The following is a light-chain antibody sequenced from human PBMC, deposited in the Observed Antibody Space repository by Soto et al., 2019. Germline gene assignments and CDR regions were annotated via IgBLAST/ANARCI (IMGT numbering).Light chain of an antibody. CDR3: QQRTIWPRGFT. CDR2: DAS. V-gene: IGKV3-11*01. CDR1: QSVSRY. Sequence: EIVLTQSPATLSLSPGESATLSCRASQSVSRYLAWYQQKPGQAPRLLIYDASSRATGIPASFSGSGSGTDLTVTISSLEPEDFAVYYCQQRTIWPRGFTFGPGTKVDIK. J-gene: IGKJ3*01.